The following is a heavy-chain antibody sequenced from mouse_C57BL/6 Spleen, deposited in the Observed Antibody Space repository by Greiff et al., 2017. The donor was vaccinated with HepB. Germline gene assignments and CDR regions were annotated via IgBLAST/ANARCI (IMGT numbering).Heavy chain of an antibody. J-gene: IGHJ3*01. D-gene: IGHD1-1*01. CDR3: ARGRSSYSAWFAY. V-gene: IGHV3-6*01. CDR2: ISYDGSN. CDR1: GYSITSGYY. Sequence: EVQLQESGPGLVKPSQSLSLTCSVTGYSITSGYYWNWIRQFPGNKLEWMGYISYDGSNNYNPSLKNRNSITRDTPKNPFFLKLNSVTTEDTATYYCARGRSSYSAWFAYWGQGTLVTVSA.